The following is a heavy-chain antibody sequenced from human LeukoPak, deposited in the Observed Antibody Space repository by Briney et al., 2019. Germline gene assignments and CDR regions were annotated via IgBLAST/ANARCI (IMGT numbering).Heavy chain of an antibody. CDR1: GGSISSYY. D-gene: IGHD3-16*01. J-gene: IGHJ2*01. V-gene: IGHV4-59*01. CDR2: IYYSGST. CDR3: AKGIGWYFDL. Sequence: PSETLSLTCTVSGGSISSYYWSWIRQPPGKGLEWIGYIYYSGSTNYNPSLKSRVTISVDTSKNRFSLKLSSVTAADTAVYYCAKGIGWYFDLWGRGTLVTVSS.